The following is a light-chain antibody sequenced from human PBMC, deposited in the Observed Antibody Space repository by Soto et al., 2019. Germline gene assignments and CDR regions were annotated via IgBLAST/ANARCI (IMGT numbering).Light chain of an antibody. Sequence: EIVLTQSPDTLSLSPGERATLSCRASQSVSSSYLAWYQQKPGQAPRLLIYGASSRATGIPDRFSGSGSGKDFTLTISRLEPEEFAVFYCQQYCSSPHFGQGTKLEIK. CDR2: GAS. V-gene: IGKV3-20*01. CDR1: QSVSSSY. J-gene: IGKJ2*01. CDR3: QQYCSSPH.